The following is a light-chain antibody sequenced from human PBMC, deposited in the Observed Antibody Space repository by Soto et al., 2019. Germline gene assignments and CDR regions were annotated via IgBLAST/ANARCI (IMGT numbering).Light chain of an antibody. Sequence: DIQMTQSPSSLSVSVGDRVTITCRASQRVGKYLAWFQQKPGRAPESLIYDTSTLQSGVTSKFSGSGSGTDFTLTISILQPEDSETYYCQQYHTYPRTFGQGTRLEIK. CDR1: QRVGKY. CDR2: DTS. V-gene: IGKV1-16*02. CDR3: QQYHTYPRT. J-gene: IGKJ5*01.